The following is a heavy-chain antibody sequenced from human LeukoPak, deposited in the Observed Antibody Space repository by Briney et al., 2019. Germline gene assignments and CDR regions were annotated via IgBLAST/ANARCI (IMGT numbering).Heavy chain of an antibody. CDR3: AKTGIAARTPFDY. CDR2: ISWNSGSI. Sequence: GRSLRLSCAASGFTFDDYAMHWVRQAPGKGLEWVSGISWNSGSIGYADSVKGRFTISRDNAKNSLYLQMNSLRAEDTALYYCAKTGIAARTPFDYWGQGTLVTVSS. V-gene: IGHV3-9*01. J-gene: IGHJ4*02. CDR1: GFTFDDYA. D-gene: IGHD6-6*01.